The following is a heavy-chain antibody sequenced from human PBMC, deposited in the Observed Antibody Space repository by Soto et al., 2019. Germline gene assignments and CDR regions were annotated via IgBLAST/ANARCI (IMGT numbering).Heavy chain of an antibody. D-gene: IGHD2-2*01. Sequence: VASVKVSCKASGGTFSSYAISWVRQAPGQRLEWMGGIIPIFGTANYAQKFQGRVTITADESTSTAYMELSSLRSEDTAVYYCARGWSCSSTSCPLYYYYYCMDVWGQGTTVTVSS. CDR3: ARGWSCSSTSCPLYYYYYCMDV. J-gene: IGHJ6*02. CDR1: GGTFSSYA. CDR2: IIPIFGTA. V-gene: IGHV1-69*13.